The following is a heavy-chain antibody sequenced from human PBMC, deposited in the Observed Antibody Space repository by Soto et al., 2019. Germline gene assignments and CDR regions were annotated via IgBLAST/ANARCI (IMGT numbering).Heavy chain of an antibody. V-gene: IGHV4-34*01. Sequence: SETLSLTCAVYGGSFSGYYWSWIRQPPGKGLEWIGEINHSGSTNYNPSLKSRVTISVDTSKNQFSLKLSSVTAADTAVYYCARQETASGSHYLSPFGHWGQGILVTVSS. CDR1: GGSFSGYY. J-gene: IGHJ4*02. CDR3: ARQETASGSHYLSPFGH. CDR2: INHSGST. D-gene: IGHD2-21*02.